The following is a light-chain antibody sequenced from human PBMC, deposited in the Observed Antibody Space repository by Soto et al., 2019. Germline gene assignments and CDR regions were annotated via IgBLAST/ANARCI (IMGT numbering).Light chain of an antibody. CDR3: QQYNNWPYT. J-gene: IGKJ2*01. CDR2: RAS. Sequence: EIVMTQSPATLSVSPGGSATLSCRASQHVSSNFAWYRKKPGQAPTLLIYRASTRATGIPARFSGRGSGTDFTLTISSLKSEDFAVYYCQQYNNWPYTFGQGTKLEIK. CDR1: QHVSSN. V-gene: IGKV3-15*01.